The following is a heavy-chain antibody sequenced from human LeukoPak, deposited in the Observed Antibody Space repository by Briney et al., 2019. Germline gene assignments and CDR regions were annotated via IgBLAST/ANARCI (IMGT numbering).Heavy chain of an antibody. CDR1: AFAFSSHG. V-gene: IGHV3-30*02. CDR3: AKVLPSYDFLWGSFDL. Sequence: PGGSLRLPCAASAFAFSSHGIHWVRQPPGKGLGWVASIRNDGTDKYYADFVKGRFTISRDNSKNTVYLQMNSLGYDDTAVYYCAKVLPSYDFLWGSFDLWGQGTLVTVSS. J-gene: IGHJ5*02. D-gene: IGHD3-16*01. CDR2: IRNDGTDK.